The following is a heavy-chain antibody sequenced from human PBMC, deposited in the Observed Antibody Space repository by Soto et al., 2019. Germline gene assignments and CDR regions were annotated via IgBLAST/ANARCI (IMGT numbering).Heavy chain of an antibody. J-gene: IGHJ4*02. V-gene: IGHV4-59*01. CDR1: GGSISSYY. Sequence: QVQLQESGPGLVKPSETLSLTCTVSGGSISSYYWTWIRQPPGKGLEWIGYIYANGRTNYNPSLKSRVTISVDTYKNQFSLKLRSVTAADTAVYYCTSGVNWNDGSDYWGQGNMVTVSS. CDR3: TSGVNWNDGSDY. D-gene: IGHD1-1*01. CDR2: IYANGRT.